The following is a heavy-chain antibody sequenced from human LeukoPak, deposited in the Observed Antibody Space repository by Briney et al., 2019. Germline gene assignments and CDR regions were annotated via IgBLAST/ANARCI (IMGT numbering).Heavy chain of an antibody. Sequence: PGGSLRLSCAASGFAFDDYGMHWVRQAPGKGLEWVSLISWGRTYYAYSVQGRFAISRDNSKNSLYLQMNNLRTEDTAFYYCASEIRTGNWGQGALVTVSS. CDR2: ISWGRT. CDR1: GFAFDDYG. CDR3: ASEIRTGN. D-gene: IGHD3/OR15-3a*01. J-gene: IGHJ4*02. V-gene: IGHV3-43*02.